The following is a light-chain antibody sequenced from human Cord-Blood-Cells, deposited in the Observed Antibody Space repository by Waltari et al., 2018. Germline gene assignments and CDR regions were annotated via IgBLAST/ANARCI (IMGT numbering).Light chain of an antibody. CDR3: QQYNSYWT. J-gene: IGKJ1*01. CDR1: QSISSW. Sequence: DIQMTQSPSTLSASVGDRVTINCRASQSISSWLAWYQQKPGKAPKLLIYDASSLESGAPSRFSGSGSGTEFTLTISSLQPDDFATYFCQQYNSYWTFGQGTKVEIK. CDR2: DAS. V-gene: IGKV1-5*01.